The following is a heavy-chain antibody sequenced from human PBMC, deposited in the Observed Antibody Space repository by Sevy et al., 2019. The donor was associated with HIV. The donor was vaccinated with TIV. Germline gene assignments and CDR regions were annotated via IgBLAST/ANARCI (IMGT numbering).Heavy chain of an antibody. V-gene: IGHV3-53*01. CDR3: ATDSEGGRGGDY. CDR1: GITVSSND. CDR2: ISTDGNT. Sequence: GGSLRLSCAASGITVSSNDMSWVRQAPGKGLEWVSVISTDGNTVYAVSVKGRFTISRDNSKNTLYFQMNSLRAEDTAVYYCATDSEGGRGGDYWGQGTLVTVSS. J-gene: IGHJ4*02. D-gene: IGHD1-26*01.